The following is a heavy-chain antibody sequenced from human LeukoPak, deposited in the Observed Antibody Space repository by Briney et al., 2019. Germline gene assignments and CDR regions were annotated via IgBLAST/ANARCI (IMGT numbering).Heavy chain of an antibody. CDR3: AGRPVEGWYGVIGWWFDP. V-gene: IGHV4-34*01. D-gene: IGHD6-19*01. CDR2: INHSGST. J-gene: IGHJ5*02. CDR1: GGSFSGYY. Sequence: SETLSLTCAVYGGSFSGYYWSWIRQPPGKGLEWIGEINHSGSTNYNPSLKSRVTISVDTSKNQFSLKLSSVTAADTAVYYCAGRPVEGWYGVIGWWFDPWGQGTPVTVSS.